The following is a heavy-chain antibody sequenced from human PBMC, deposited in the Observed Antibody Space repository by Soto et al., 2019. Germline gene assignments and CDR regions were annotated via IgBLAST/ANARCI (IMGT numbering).Heavy chain of an antibody. V-gene: IGHV3-33*01. CDR1: GFTFSSYG. D-gene: IGHD6-19*01. J-gene: IGHJ5*02. CDR2: IWYDGSNK. CDR3: ARDPSSSGLDNWFDP. Sequence: QVQLVESGGGVVQPGRSLRLSCEASGFTFSSYGMHWVRQAPGKGLEGVAVIWYDGSNKYYADSVKGRFTISRDNSKNTLYLQMNSLRAEDTAVYYCARDPSSSGLDNWFDPWGQGTLVTVSS.